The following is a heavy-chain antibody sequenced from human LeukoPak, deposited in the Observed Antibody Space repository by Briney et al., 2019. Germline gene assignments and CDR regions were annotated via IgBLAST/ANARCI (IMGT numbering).Heavy chain of an antibody. CDR3: AASDTVSTYNWFDP. Sequence: WETLSLTCNVSGGSISSNTYFWGWIRRPPGKGLEWIGSIRYSGSTYYNPSLKSRVTISVDTSKNRFSLNPSSLTAADTAVYYCAASDTVSTYNWFDPWGQGTLVTVS. V-gene: IGHV4-39*01. J-gene: IGHJ5*02. D-gene: IGHD5/OR15-5a*01. CDR2: IRYSGST. CDR1: GGSISSNTYF.